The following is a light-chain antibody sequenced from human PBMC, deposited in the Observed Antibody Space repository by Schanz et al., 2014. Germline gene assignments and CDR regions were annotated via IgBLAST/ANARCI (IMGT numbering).Light chain of an antibody. V-gene: IGLV2-8*01. CDR3: SSYAGSNNLGV. CDR1: SSDVGGYNY. CDR2: EVS. Sequence: QSALTQPASVSGSPGQSITISCTGTSSDVGGYNYVSWYQQHPGKAPKFMIYEVSKRPSGVPDRFSGSKSDNTASLTVSGLQAEDEADYYCSSYAGSNNLGVFGTGTKLTVL. J-gene: IGLJ1*01.